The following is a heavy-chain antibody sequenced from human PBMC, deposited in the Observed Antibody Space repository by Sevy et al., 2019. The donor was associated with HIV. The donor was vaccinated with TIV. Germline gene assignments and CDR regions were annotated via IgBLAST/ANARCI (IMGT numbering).Heavy chain of an antibody. J-gene: IGHJ4*02. V-gene: IGHV3-7*04. D-gene: IGHD2-2*02. CDR2: IKEDDTVK. CDR3: VRAIQSEGSF. CDR1: GFSLETYW. Sequence: GGSLRLSCADSGFSLETYWMNWVRQAPGKPLEWVANIKEDDTVKYYVDSVKGRFTIFRDNGRNLVYLVMNNLRVEDTALYYCVRAIQSEGSFWGQGTLVTVSS.